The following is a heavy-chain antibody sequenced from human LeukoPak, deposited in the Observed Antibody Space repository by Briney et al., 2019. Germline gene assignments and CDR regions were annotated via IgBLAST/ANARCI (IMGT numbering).Heavy chain of an antibody. Sequence: GGSLRLSCAASGFTFSWFWMSWVRQAPGKGPEWVANINDDGSGGNDVESVKGRFTISRDDAKNSLYLQMNSLRAEDTAVYYCARADDDFYDSSGHALDAFDLWGQGTMVTVSS. CDR2: INDDGSGG. D-gene: IGHD3-22*01. V-gene: IGHV3-7*04. CDR1: GFTFSWFW. CDR3: ARADDDFYDSSGHALDAFDL. J-gene: IGHJ3*01.